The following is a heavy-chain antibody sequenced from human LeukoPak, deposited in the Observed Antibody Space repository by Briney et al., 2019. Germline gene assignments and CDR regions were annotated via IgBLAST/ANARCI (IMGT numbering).Heavy chain of an antibody. V-gene: IGHV4-59*11. CDR1: GGSINSHY. Sequence: SETLSLTCTVSGGSINSHYWSWIRQSPGKGLEWIGYIHHSGSTTYNPSLKSRVTISVDRSKNQFSLKLSSVTAADTAVYYCARDRAHYDFWSGYYYSGNYYYMDVWGKGTTVTVSS. D-gene: IGHD3-3*01. J-gene: IGHJ6*03. CDR3: ARDRAHYDFWSGYYYSGNYYYMDV. CDR2: IHHSGST.